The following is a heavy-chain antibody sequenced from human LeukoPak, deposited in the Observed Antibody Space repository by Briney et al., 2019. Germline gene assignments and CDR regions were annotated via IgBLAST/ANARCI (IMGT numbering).Heavy chain of an antibody. Sequence: GRSLRLSCAASGFTFDDYAMHWVRQAPGKGLEWVSGISWNSGSIGYADSVKGRFTISRDNSKNTLYLQVNSLRAEDTAVYYCATHLTNYYYYYMDVWGKGTTVTVSS. CDR3: ATHLTNYYYYYMDV. CDR1: GFTFDDYA. CDR2: ISWNSGSI. J-gene: IGHJ6*03. D-gene: IGHD3-9*01. V-gene: IGHV3-9*01.